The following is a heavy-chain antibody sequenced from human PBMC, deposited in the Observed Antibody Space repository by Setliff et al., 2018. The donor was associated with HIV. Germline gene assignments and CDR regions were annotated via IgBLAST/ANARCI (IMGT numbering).Heavy chain of an antibody. J-gene: IGHJ5*02. Sequence: ASVKVSCKASGYTFTSYYIHWVRQAPGQGLEWMGIINPSGGSTSYAQKFQGRVTMTRDTSTSTVYMELSSLRSEDTAVYYCALPYCSGGNCWSSASLPPAGWFDPWGQGTLVTVSS. V-gene: IGHV1-46*01. CDR1: GYTFTSYY. CDR3: ALPYCSGGNCWSSASLPPAGWFDP. CDR2: INPSGGST. D-gene: IGHD2-15*01.